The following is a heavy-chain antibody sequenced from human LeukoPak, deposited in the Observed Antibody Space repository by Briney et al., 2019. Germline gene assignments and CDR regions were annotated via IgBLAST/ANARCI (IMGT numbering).Heavy chain of an antibody. J-gene: IGHJ4*02. V-gene: IGHV1-2*02. CDR1: VYTFLHYL. CDR2: INPNSGGS. D-gene: IGHD2-21*02. Sequence: GASVKVTFQRSVYTFLHYLIDGLRQAPGQGLEWMGWINPNSGGSNYAQKFQGRVTMTRDTSFRTAYMELSRLRSDDTAVYYCAKMGVTANIDCWGQGTLVNVYS. CDR3: AKMGVTANIDC.